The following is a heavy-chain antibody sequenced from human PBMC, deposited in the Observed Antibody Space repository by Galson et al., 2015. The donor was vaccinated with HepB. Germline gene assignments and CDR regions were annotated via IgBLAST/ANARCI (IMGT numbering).Heavy chain of an antibody. CDR3: ASHYWDGYNPGAFDI. V-gene: IGHV3-11*01. CDR1: GFTFSDYY. D-gene: IGHD5-24*01. J-gene: IGHJ3*02. Sequence: SLRLSCAASGFTFSDYYMSWIRQAPGKGLEWVSYISSSGSTIYYADSVKGRFTIPRDNAKNSLYLQMNSLRAEDTAVYYCASHYWDGYNPGAFDIWGQGTMVTVSS. CDR2: ISSSGSTI.